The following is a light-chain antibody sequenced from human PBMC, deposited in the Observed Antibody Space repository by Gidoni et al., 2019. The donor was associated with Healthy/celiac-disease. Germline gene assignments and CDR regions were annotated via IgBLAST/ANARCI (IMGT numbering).Light chain of an antibody. J-gene: IGLJ1*01. V-gene: IGLV3-19*01. Sequence: SSELTPDPAVSVALGQTVRITCQGDSLRSYYASWYQQKPGQAPVLVIYGKNNRPSGIPHRFSGSSSGNTASLSITGAQAEDEADYYCNARDSSGNLYVFGTGTKVTVL. CDR1: SLRSYY. CDR2: GKN. CDR3: NARDSSGNLYV.